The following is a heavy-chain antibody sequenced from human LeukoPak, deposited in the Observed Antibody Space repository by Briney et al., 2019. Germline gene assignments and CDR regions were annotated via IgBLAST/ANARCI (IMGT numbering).Heavy chain of an antibody. J-gene: IGHJ3*02. Sequence: SVKVSCKASGDTFSSYAISWVRQAPGQGLEWMGGIIPMFDTSNYAQKFQGRVTITADKSTSTAYMELSSLRSEDTAVYYCTIFGVVIPGGDAFDIWGQGTMVTVSS. V-gene: IGHV1-69*06. CDR1: GDTFSSYA. D-gene: IGHD3-3*01. CDR3: TIFGVVIPGGDAFDI. CDR2: IIPMFDTS.